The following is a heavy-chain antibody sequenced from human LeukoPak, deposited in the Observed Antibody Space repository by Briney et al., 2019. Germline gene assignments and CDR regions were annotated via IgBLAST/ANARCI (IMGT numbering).Heavy chain of an antibody. CDR2: ISYDGGNK. CDR1: GFTFSSYA. J-gene: IGHJ4*02. V-gene: IGHV3-30-3*01. D-gene: IGHD3-3*01. Sequence: GGSLRLSCAASGFTFSSYAMHWVRQAPGKGLEWVTVISYDGGNKYYADSVKGRFTISRDNSKNALYLQMNSLRAEDTAVYYCARRLAYYDFWSGYYIMGYYFDYWGQGTLVTVSS. CDR3: ARRLAYYDFWSGYYIMGYYFDY.